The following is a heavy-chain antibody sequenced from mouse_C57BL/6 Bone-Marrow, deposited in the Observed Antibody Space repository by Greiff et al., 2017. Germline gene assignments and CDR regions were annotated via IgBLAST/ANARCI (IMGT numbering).Heavy chain of an antibody. J-gene: IGHJ2*01. CDR2: IHPSGSDT. CDR3: AISCTTVVADY. V-gene: IGHV1-74*01. CDR1: GYTFTSYW. Sequence: QVQLQQPGAELVKPGASVKVSCKASGYTFTSYWMHWVKQRPGQGLEWIGRIHPSGSDTNYNQKFKGKATLTVDKSSSTAYMQLSSLTSEDSAVXYCAISCTTVVADYWGQGTTLTVSS. D-gene: IGHD1-1*01.